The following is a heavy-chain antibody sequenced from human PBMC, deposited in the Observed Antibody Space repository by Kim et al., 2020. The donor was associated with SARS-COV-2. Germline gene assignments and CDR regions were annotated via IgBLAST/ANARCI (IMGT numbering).Heavy chain of an antibody. J-gene: IGHJ4*02. CDR3: AKRGTSSTAARLYYFDY. D-gene: IGHD6-6*01. Sequence: GGSLRLSCEASGFTFSSYSMSWVRQAPGKGLEWVSSISGTAGNTYYADSVMGRFTISRDNSKNTLYLQMNSLRAEDTAVYYCAKRGTSSTAARLYYFDYWGQGTLVTVSS. CDR2: ISGTAGNT. V-gene: IGHV3-23*01. CDR1: GFTFSSYS.